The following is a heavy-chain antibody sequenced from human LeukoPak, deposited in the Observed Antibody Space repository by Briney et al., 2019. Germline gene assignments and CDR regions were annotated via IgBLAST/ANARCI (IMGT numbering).Heavy chain of an antibody. CDR2: INPNSGGT. D-gene: IGHD3-22*01. V-gene: IGHV1-2*02. CDR1: GYTFTGYY. Sequence: ASVKVSCKASGYTFTGYYMHWVRQAPGQGLEWMEWINPNSGGTNYAQKFQGRVTMTRDTSISTAYMELSRLRSDDTAVYYCARSGSGYYFIDYWGQGTLVTVSS. CDR3: ARSGSGYYFIDY. J-gene: IGHJ4*02.